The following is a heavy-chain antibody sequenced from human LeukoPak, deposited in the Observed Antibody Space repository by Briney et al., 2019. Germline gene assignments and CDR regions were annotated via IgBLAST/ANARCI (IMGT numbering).Heavy chain of an antibody. V-gene: IGHV4-4*07. CDR3: ARDRGYSSSWYLRWFDS. Sequence: SETLSLTCTVSGGSISSYYWSWIRQPAGKGLEWIGRIYTSGSTNYNPSLKSRVTMSVDTSKNQFSLKLSSVTAADTAVYYCARDRGYSSSWYLRWFDSWGQGTLVTVSS. CDR1: GGSISSYY. J-gene: IGHJ5*01. CDR2: IYTSGST. D-gene: IGHD6-13*01.